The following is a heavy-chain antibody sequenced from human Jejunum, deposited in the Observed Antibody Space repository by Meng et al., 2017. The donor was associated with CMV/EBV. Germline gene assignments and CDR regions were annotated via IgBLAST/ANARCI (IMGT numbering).Heavy chain of an antibody. J-gene: IGHJ3*01. Sequence: FTFYLIYCLRPAPGQALVCMVWINPNTGDTNSAPQFPGTVTMTRDTSVSTACMELSRLRSDDTAIYYCAKSKWACSSTSCYALDVWGQGTRGTVSS. D-gene: IGHD2-2*01. CDR3: AKSKWACSSTSCYALDV. V-gene: IGHV1-2*07. CDR2: INPNTGDT. CDR1: FTFYL.